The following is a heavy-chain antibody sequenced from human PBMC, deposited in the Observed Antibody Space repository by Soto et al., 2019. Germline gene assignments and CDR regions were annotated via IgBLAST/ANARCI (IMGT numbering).Heavy chain of an antibody. Sequence: WTWIRQPPGKGLEWIGYTYFTGTTDYNPSLKSRVTISADPSKNQFSLTLTSVTAADTAMYYCAREGRRISMIRGFDSWGQGILVTVSS. CDR2: TYFTGTT. V-gene: IGHV4-59*01. J-gene: IGHJ4*02. D-gene: IGHD3-10*01. CDR3: AREGRRISMIRGFDS.